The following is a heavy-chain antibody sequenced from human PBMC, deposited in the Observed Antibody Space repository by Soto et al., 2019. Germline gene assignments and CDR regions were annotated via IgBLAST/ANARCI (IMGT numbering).Heavy chain of an antibody. CDR2: ISGSGGST. Sequence: GGSLRLSCAASGFTFSSYAMSWVRQAPGKGLEWVSAISGSGGSTYYADSVKGRFTISRDNSKNTLYLQMNSLRAEDTAVYYCAKSANAYYDILTGSLWGFDYWGQGTLVTVSS. V-gene: IGHV3-23*01. CDR1: GFTFSSYA. J-gene: IGHJ4*02. CDR3: AKSANAYYDILTGSLWGFDY. D-gene: IGHD3-9*01.